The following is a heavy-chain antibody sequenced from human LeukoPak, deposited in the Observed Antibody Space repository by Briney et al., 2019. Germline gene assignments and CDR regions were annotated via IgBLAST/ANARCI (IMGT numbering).Heavy chain of an antibody. CDR2: INHSGST. Sequence: PSETLSLTCAVYGGSFSGYYWSWLRQPPGKGLEWIGEINHSGSTNYNPSLTSRGTISVDTSKTQFSLNLSSVTAADTAVYYCARDHWRYYDSSGYWFNYFDYWGQGTLVTVSS. J-gene: IGHJ4*02. V-gene: IGHV4-34*01. D-gene: IGHD3-22*01. CDR1: GGSFSGYY. CDR3: ARDHWRYYDSSGYWFNYFDY.